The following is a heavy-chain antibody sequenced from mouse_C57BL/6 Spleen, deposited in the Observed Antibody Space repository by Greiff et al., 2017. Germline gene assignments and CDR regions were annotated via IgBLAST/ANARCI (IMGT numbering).Heavy chain of an antibody. D-gene: IGHD2-3*01. CDR1: GFTFSSYA. J-gene: IGHJ2*01. CDR2: ISDGGSYT. CDR3: ARGGDGYSYFDY. Sequence: EVQRVESGGGLVKPGGSLKLSCAASGFTFSSYAMSWVRQTPEKRLEWVATISDGGSYTYYPDNVKGRFTISRDNAKNNLYLQMSHLKSEDTAMYYCARGGDGYSYFDYWAKAPLSQSPQ. V-gene: IGHV5-4*01.